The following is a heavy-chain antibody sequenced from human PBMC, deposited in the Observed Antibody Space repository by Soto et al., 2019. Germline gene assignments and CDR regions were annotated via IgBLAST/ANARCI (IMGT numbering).Heavy chain of an antibody. CDR2: ISGSGGST. D-gene: IGHD6-19*01. CDR1: GFTFSSYA. J-gene: IGHJ5*02. V-gene: IGHV3-23*01. CDR3: AKDHQWLVPSNWFDP. Sequence: GGSLRLYYAASGFTFSSYAMSWVRQAPGKGLEWVSAISGSGGSTYYADSVKGRFTISRDNSKNTLYLQMNSLRAEDTAVYYCAKDHQWLVPSNWFDPWGQGTLVTVSS.